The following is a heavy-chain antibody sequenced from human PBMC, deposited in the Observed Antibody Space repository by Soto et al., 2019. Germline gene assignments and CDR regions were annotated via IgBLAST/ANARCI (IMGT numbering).Heavy chain of an antibody. Sequence: SVKVSCKASGGTFSSYAISWVRQAPGQGLEWMGGIIPIFGTANYAQKFQGRVTITADESTSTAYMELSSLRSEDTAVYYCARGALPESYRSYWIDYWGQGTLVTVSS. D-gene: IGHD1-26*01. CDR2: IIPIFGTA. V-gene: IGHV1-69*13. J-gene: IGHJ4*02. CDR1: GGTFSSYA. CDR3: ARGALPESYRSYWIDY.